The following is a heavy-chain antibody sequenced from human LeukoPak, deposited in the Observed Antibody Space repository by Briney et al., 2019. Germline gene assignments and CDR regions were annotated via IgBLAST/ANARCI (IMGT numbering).Heavy chain of an antibody. CDR3: AKDDDSSSWYSAFDI. D-gene: IGHD6-13*01. J-gene: IGHJ3*02. V-gene: IGHV3-30*18. Sequence: PGRSLRLSCAASGFTFSSYGMHWVRQAPGKGLEWVAVISYDGSNKYYADSVKGRFTISRDNSKNTLYLQMNSLRAEDTAVYYCAKDDDSSSWYSAFDIWGQGTMVTVSS. CDR2: ISYDGSNK. CDR1: GFTFSSYG.